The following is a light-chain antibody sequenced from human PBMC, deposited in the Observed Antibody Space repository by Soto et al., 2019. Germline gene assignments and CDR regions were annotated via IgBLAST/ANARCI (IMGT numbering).Light chain of an antibody. CDR2: DAS. CDR1: QSISSW. J-gene: IGKJ1*01. Sequence: DIQMTQSPSTLSASVGDRVTITCRASQSISSWLAWYQQKPGKAPKLLSYDASSLESGVPSRFSGSGSGTEFTLTISSLQPDDFATYYCQQYNSYLTWTFGQGTKVDIK. CDR3: QQYNSYLTWT. V-gene: IGKV1-5*01.